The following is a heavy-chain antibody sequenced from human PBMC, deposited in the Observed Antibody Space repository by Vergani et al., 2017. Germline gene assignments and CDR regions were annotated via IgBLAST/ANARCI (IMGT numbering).Heavy chain of an antibody. CDR2: ISGSGGTT. Sequence: EVQLLESGGGLVQTGGSLRLSCAASGFTFSTYAMSWVRQAPGKGLEWVSVISGSGGTTDYADSVKGRFTISRDNSKNTLYLQMNSLRVEDTALYYCAKGGFRNAFDIGGQGTMVTVSS. CDR3: AKGGFRNAFDI. CDR1: GFTFSTYA. V-gene: IGHV3-23*01. J-gene: IGHJ3*02.